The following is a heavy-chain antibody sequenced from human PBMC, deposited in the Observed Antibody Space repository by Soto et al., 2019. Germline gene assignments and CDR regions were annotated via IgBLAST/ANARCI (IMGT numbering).Heavy chain of an antibody. D-gene: IGHD2-2*01. V-gene: IGHV1-18*01. Sequence: GASVKVSCKASGYTFTSYGISWVRQAPGQGLEWMGWISAYNGNTNYAQKLQGRVTMTRDTSTSTVYMELSSLRSEDTAVYYCAREGYIVLVPAAAVGFDPWGQGTLVTVSS. CDR3: AREGYIVLVPAAAVGFDP. CDR1: GYTFTSYG. J-gene: IGHJ5*02. CDR2: ISAYNGNT.